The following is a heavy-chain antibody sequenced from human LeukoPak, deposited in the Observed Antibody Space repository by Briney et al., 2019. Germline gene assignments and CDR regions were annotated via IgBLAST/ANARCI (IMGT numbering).Heavy chain of an antibody. Sequence: SQTLSLTCAISGDSISSNSAAWDWIRQSPSRGLEWLGRTYYRSKWYNGYAVSVKSRTTINPDISKNQFSLQLNSVTPEDAAMYYCARSFNGFIDSWGQGTLVTVSS. CDR1: GDSISSNSAA. V-gene: IGHV6-1*01. CDR3: ARSFNGFIDS. D-gene: IGHD2-8*01. J-gene: IGHJ4*02. CDR2: TYYRSKWYN.